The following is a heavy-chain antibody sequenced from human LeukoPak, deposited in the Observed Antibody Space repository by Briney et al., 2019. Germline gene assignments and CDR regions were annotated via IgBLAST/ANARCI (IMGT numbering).Heavy chain of an antibody. CDR2: ISGSDDSA. Sequence: GGSLRLSCATSGFTFSSYAMNWVRQAPGKGLEWVSAISGSDDSAYYADSVKGRFTISRDKSKNTLYLQMHSLRAEDTAVYYCARGFSMVRGVIFDYWGQGTLVTVSS. J-gene: IGHJ4*02. CDR3: ARGFSMVRGVIFDY. D-gene: IGHD3-10*01. CDR1: GFTFSSYA. V-gene: IGHV3-23*01.